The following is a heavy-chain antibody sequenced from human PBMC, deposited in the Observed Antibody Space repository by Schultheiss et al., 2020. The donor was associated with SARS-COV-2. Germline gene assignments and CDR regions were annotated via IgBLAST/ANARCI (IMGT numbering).Heavy chain of an antibody. CDR3: ARVRPGYVDY. J-gene: IGHJ4*02. D-gene: IGHD6-13*01. V-gene: IGHV3-21*06. CDR1: GFTFSSYA. CDR2: ISSSSSYI. Sequence: GGSLRLSCAASGFTFSSYAMHWVRQAPGKGLEWVSSISSSSSYIYYADSVKGRFTISRDNAKNSLYLQMNSLRDEDTAVYYCARVRPGYVDYWGQGTLVTVSS.